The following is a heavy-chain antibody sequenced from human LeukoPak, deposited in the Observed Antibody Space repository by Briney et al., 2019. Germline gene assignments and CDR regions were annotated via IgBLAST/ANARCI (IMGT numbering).Heavy chain of an antibody. V-gene: IGHV1-2*02. D-gene: IGHD2-21*01. Sequence: ASVKVSCKASGYTFTGYYMHWVRQAPGQGLEWMGWINPNSGGTNYAQKFQGSVTMTRDTSISTAYMELSRLRSDDTAVYYCARVMGTYCGGDCYSGFDYWGQGTLVTVSS. CDR3: ARVMGTYCGGDCYSGFDY. CDR1: GYTFTGYY. J-gene: IGHJ4*02. CDR2: INPNSGGT.